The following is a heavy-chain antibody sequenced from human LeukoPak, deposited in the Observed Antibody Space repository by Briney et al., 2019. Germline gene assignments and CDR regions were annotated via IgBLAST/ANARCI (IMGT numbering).Heavy chain of an antibody. CDR2: IYTSGST. D-gene: IGHD2-15*01. V-gene: IGHV4-4*07. CDR1: GGSISSYY. J-gene: IGHJ3*02. CDR3: ARERWEGSCSGGSCKKTFDT. Sequence: SETLSLTCTVSGGSISSYYWSWIRQPAGKGLEWIGPIYTSGSTNYNPSLKSRVTMSVDTSKNKFSLKLSSVTAADTAVYYCARERWEGSCSGGSCKKTFDTWGQGTVVTVSS.